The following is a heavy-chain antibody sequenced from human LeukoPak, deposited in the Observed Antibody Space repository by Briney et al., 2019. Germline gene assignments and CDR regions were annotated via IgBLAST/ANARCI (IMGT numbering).Heavy chain of an antibody. V-gene: IGHV1-3*01. J-gene: IGHJ5*02. CDR1: GYTFTSCA. CDR2: INAGNGNT. D-gene: IGHD3-10*01. CDR3: ARDKSVRGVSNWFDP. Sequence: ASVKVSCKASGYTFTSCAMHWVRQAPGQRLEWMGWINAGNGNTKYSQKFQGRVTITRDTSASTAYMELSSLRSEDTAVYYCARDKSVRGVSNWFDPWGQGTLVTVSS.